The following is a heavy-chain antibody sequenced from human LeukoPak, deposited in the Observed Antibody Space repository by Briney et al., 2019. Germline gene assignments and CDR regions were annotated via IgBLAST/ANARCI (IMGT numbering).Heavy chain of an antibody. CDR1: GFTFSNAW. J-gene: IGHJ4*02. V-gene: IGHV3-15*01. CDR3: TTDFGGTVVPAAIPRFDY. D-gene: IGHD2-2*01. CDR2: IKSKTDGGTT. Sequence: GGSLRLSCAASGFTFSNAWMSWVRQAPGKGLEWVGRIKSKTDGGTTDYAAPVKGRFTISRDDSKNTLYLQMNSLKTEDTAVYYCTTDFGGTVVPAAIPRFDYWGQGTLVTVSS.